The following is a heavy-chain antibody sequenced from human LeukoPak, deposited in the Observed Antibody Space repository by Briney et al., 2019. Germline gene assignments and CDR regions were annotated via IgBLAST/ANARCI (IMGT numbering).Heavy chain of an antibody. CDR2: ISGSGGST. J-gene: IGHJ1*01. D-gene: IGHD1-26*01. CDR3: AKGRVATKRAEYFQH. CDR1: GFTFSSYW. V-gene: IGHV3-23*01. Sequence: PGGSLRLSCAASGFTFSSYWMHWVRQAPGEGLEWVSAISGSGGSTYYADSVKGRFTISRDNSKNTLYLQMTSLRAEDTAVYYCAKGRVATKRAEYFQHWGQGTLVTVSS.